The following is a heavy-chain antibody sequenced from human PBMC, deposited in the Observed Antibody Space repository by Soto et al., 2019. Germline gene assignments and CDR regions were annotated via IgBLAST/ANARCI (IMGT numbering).Heavy chain of an antibody. J-gene: IGHJ4*02. CDR2: ISGSGGST. V-gene: IGHV3-23*01. Sequence: EVQLLESGGGLVQPGGSLRLSCAASGFTFSNYAMNWVRQAPGKGLEWVSCISGSGGSTYYADSVKGRFTISRDNSKNTLYLQMNSLTAEDTAVYYCAKLVVMVVAANYFDSWGQGALVTVSS. D-gene: IGHD2-15*01. CDR1: GFTFSNYA. CDR3: AKLVVMVVAANYFDS.